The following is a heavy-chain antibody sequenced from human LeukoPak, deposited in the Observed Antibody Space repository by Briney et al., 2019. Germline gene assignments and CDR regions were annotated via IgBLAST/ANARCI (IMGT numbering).Heavy chain of an antibody. D-gene: IGHD2-21*01. V-gene: IGHV4-61*08. CDR1: GGSISSGGYS. Sequence: SETLSLTCAVSGGSISSGGYSWSWIRQPPGKGLEWIGYIYYSGSTNYNPSLKSRVTISVDTSKNQFSLKLSSVTAADTAVYYCARVVVAPYYYYGMDVWGQGTTVTVSS. CDR2: IYYSGST. J-gene: IGHJ6*02. CDR3: ARVVVAPYYYYGMDV.